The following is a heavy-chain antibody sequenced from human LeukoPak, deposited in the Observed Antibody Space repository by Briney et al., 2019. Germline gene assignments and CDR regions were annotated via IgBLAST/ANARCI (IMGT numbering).Heavy chain of an antibody. V-gene: IGHV3-11*06. CDR3: ARRVAGTLEH. CDR2: ISSSSSHT. Sequence: AGGSLRLSCAASGFTFSDYYMSWIRQAPGKGLEWVSYISSSSSHTNYADSVKGRFTISRDNAKNSLYLQMNSLRAEDTAVYYCARRVAGTLEHWGQGTLVTVSS. J-gene: IGHJ1*01. CDR1: GFTFSDYY. D-gene: IGHD6-19*01.